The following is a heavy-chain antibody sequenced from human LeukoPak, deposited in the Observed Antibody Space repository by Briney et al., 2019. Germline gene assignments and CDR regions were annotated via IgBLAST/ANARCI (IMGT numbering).Heavy chain of an antibody. CDR2: IYSGGST. CDR1: GFTVSSNY. V-gene: IGHV3-66*01. J-gene: IGHJ4*02. D-gene: IGHD3-22*01. CDR3: ARVDYDSSGYYSSYYYFDY. Sequence: PGGSLRLSCAASGFTVSSNYMSWVRQAPGKGLEGVSVIYSGGSTYYADSVKGRFTISRDNSKNTLYLQMNSLRAEDTAVYYCARVDYDSSGYYSSYYYFDYWGQGTLVTVSS.